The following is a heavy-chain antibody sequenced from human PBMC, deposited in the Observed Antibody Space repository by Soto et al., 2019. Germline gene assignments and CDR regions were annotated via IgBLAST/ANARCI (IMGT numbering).Heavy chain of an antibody. V-gene: IGHV4-31*03. Sequence: QVQLQESGLGLVKPSQTLSLTCTVSGGSISSGGYYWSWICQHPGKGLEWIGYIYYSGSTYYNPSLTRRVTISVDTSKNQFSLKLSSLTAADTAVYYCARGHSSSPCLYYYYGIDVWGQGTTVTVSS. CDR3: ARGHSSSPCLYYYYGIDV. D-gene: IGHD6-6*01. J-gene: IGHJ6*02. CDR1: GGSISSGGYY. CDR2: IYYSGST.